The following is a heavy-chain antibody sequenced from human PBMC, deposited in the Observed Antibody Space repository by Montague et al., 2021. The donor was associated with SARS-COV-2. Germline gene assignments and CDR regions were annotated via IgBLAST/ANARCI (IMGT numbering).Heavy chain of an antibody. D-gene: IGHD2-21*01. CDR1: GASVSTYY. Sequence: SETLSLTCTVSGASVSTYYWTWIRQSAGKKLEWIGRIYTSGSTNYNPSFKSRVTMSLDTSKNHFSLNLSSMTAADTAVYYCARDGADCSCAYCYELDVWGQGTAVTVSS. V-gene: IGHV4-4*07. CDR2: IYTSGST. J-gene: IGHJ6*02. CDR3: ARDGADCSCAYCYELDV.